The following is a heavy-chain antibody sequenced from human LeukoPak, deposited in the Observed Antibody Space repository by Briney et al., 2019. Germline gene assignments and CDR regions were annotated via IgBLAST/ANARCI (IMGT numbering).Heavy chain of an antibody. Sequence: SGTLSLTCTVSGGSISSSSYYWGWIRQPPGKGLEWIGSIYYSGSTYYNPSLKSRVTISVDTSKNQFSLKLSSVTAADTAVYYCTSGTLSYYYMDVWGKGTTVTISS. V-gene: IGHV4-39*07. CDR1: GGSISSSSYY. D-gene: IGHD1-14*01. CDR3: TSGTLSYYYMDV. CDR2: IYYSGST. J-gene: IGHJ6*03.